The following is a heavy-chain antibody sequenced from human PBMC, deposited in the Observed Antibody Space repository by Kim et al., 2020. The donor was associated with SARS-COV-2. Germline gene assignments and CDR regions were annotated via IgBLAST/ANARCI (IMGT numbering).Heavy chain of an antibody. CDR2: ISGSGGST. CDR3: AKDGGWLRLRNPVGGDV. V-gene: IGHV3-23*01. J-gene: IGHJ6*02. D-gene: IGHD5-12*01. CDR1: GFTFSSYA. Sequence: GGSLRLSCAASGFTFSSYAMSWVRQAPGKGLEWVSAISGSGGSTYYADSVKGRFTISRDNSKNTLYLQMNSLRAEDTAVYYCAKDGGWLRLRNPVGGDVWGQGTTVTVSS.